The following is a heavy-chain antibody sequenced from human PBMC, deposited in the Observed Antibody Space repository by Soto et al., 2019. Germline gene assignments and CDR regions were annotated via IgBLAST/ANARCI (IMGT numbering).Heavy chain of an antibody. J-gene: IGHJ6*02. CDR3: ARVFSNYLYYGMDV. D-gene: IGHD3-10*02. V-gene: IGHV3-30-3*01. CDR2: ISYDGSNK. Sequence: SLRLSCAASGFTFSSYAMHWVRQAPGKGLEWVAVISYDGSNKYYADSVKGRFTISRDNSKNTLYLQMNSLRAEDTAVYYCARVFSNYLYYGMDVWGPGTTVTVSS. CDR1: GFTFSSYA.